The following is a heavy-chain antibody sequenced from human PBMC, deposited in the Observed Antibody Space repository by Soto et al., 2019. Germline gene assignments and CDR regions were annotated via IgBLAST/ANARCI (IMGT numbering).Heavy chain of an antibody. D-gene: IGHD1-26*01. V-gene: IGHV3-30*18. J-gene: IGHJ6*02. CDR2: ISYDGSNK. Sequence: GGSVRVSCAASGLIFSSYGLHWVRQAPGKGLEWVAVISYDGSNKYYADSVKGRFTISRDNSKNTLYLEMNCLRSEDTTGYYCAKDVLVGGTTGLSDYYYYYGMDGYGQETTFTASS. CDR1: GLIFSSYG. CDR3: AKDVLVGGTTGLSDYYYYYGMDG.